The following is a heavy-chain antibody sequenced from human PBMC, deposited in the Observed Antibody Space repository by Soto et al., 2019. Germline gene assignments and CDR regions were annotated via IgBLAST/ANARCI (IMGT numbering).Heavy chain of an antibody. CDR3: ARLRNYVDAFDI. V-gene: IGHV4-59*08. J-gene: IGHJ3*02. CDR2: IYYSGST. D-gene: IGHD1-7*01. Sequence: SETLSLTCTVSGGSISSYYWSWIRQPPGKGLEWIGYIYYSGSTNYHPSLKSRVTISVDTSKNQFSLKLSSVTAADTAVYYCARLRNYVDAFDIWGQGTMVTVSS. CDR1: GGSISSYY.